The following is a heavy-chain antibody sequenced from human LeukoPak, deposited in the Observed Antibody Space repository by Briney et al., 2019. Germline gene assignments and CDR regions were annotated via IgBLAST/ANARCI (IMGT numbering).Heavy chain of an antibody. J-gene: IGHJ5*02. Sequence: GGSLRLSCAASGFTFSNYWVSWVRQAPEKGLEWVANIRQDGSEKYYVDSVKGRFTISRDNAKNSLYLQMNGLRGEDTAVYYCAKGPGARGHFNWFDPWGQGTLVTVSS. D-gene: IGHD5-12*01. CDR3: AKGPGARGHFNWFDP. CDR2: IRQDGSEK. CDR1: GFTFSNYW. V-gene: IGHV3-7*01.